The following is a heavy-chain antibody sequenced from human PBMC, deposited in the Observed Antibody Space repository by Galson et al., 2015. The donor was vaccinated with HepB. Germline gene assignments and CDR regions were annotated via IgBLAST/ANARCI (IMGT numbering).Heavy chain of an antibody. CDR3: ARGFTYYYGSGSYLDP. V-gene: IGHV1-69*01. Sequence: CKASGGTFSSYAISWVRQAPGQGLEWMGGIIPIFGTANYAQKFQGRVTITADESTSTAYMELSSLRSEDTAVYYCARGFTYYYGSGSYLDPWGQGTLVTVSS. J-gene: IGHJ5*02. CDR1: GGTFSSYA. D-gene: IGHD3-10*01. CDR2: IIPIFGTA.